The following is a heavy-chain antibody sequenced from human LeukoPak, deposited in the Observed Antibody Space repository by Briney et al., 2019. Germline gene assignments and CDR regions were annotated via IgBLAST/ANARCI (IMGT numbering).Heavy chain of an antibody. V-gene: IGHV3-23*01. D-gene: IGHD6-19*01. CDR3: AKDRDPYSSGWYDY. Sequence: GGSLRLSCAASGFTFSSYGMSWVRQAPGKGLEWVSAISGSGGSTYYADSVKGRFTISRDNSKNTLYLQMNSLRAEDTAVYYCAKDRDPYSSGWYDYWGQGTLVTVSS. CDR2: ISGSGGST. CDR1: GFTFSSYG. J-gene: IGHJ4*02.